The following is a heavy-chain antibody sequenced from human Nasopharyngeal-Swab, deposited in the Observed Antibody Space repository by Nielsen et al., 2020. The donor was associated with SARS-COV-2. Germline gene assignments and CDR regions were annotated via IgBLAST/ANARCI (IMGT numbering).Heavy chain of an antibody. CDR3: AKGVAFGVVNPDDY. CDR2: TEIGGTT. V-gene: IGHV3-53*01. D-gene: IGHD3-3*01. CDR1: GLTVSSTY. J-gene: IGHJ4*02. Sequence: GESLKISCAVSGLTVSSTYMSWVRQAPGKGLEWVSVTEIGGTTHYADSVKGRFSISRDSSTNTLYLQMNNVRAEDTAVYYCAKGVAFGVVNPDDYWGQGTLVTVSS.